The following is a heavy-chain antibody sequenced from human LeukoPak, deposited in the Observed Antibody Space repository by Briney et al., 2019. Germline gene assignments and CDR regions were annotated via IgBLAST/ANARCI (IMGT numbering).Heavy chain of an antibody. CDR1: GFTFSSYS. V-gene: IGHV3-21*01. Sequence: GGFLRLSCAASGFTFSSYSMNWVRQAPGNGLEWVSSISSSSSYIYYADSVKGRFTISRDNAKNSLYLQMNSLRAEDTAVYYCARVDLTIFGVVIPYYYYYMDVWGKGTTVTVSS. CDR2: ISSSSSYI. CDR3: ARVDLTIFGVVIPYYYYYMDV. D-gene: IGHD3-3*01. J-gene: IGHJ6*03.